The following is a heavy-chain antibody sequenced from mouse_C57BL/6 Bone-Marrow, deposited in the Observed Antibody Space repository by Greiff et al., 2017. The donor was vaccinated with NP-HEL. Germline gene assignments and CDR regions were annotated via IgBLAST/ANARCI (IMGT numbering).Heavy chain of an antibody. CDR2: IYPGGGYT. CDR1: GYTFTNYW. Sequence: LEESGAELVRPGTSVKMSCKASGYTFTNYWIGWAKQRPGHGLEWIGDIYPGGGYTNYNEKFKGKATLTADKSSSTAYMQFSSLPSEDSAIYYCARNLDSSGYVWFAYWGQGTLVTVSA. V-gene: IGHV1-63*01. CDR3: ARNLDSSGYVWFAY. J-gene: IGHJ3*01. D-gene: IGHD3-2*02.